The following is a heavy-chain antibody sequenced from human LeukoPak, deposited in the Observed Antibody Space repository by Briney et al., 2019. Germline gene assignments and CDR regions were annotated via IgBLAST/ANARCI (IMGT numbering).Heavy chain of an antibody. CDR2: IIPIFGTA. Sequence: SVKVSCKASGYTFTGYYMHWVRQAPGQGLEWMGGIIPIFGTANYAQKFQGRVTITADESTSTAYMELSSLKPEDTAVYYCARAPSALLVTDEYYFDYWGQGTLVTVSS. D-gene: IGHD3-9*01. CDR1: GYTFTGYY. CDR3: ARAPSALLVTDEYYFDY. J-gene: IGHJ4*02. V-gene: IGHV1-69*13.